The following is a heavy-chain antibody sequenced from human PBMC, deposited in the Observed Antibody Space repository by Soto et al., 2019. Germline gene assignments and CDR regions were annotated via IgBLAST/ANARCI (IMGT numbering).Heavy chain of an antibody. V-gene: IGHV3-15*01. CDR1: GFTFSNAW. D-gene: IGHD3-22*01. J-gene: IGHJ4*02. CDR3: TTLDSSGPPYY. Sequence: VGSLRLSCAASGFTFSNAWMSWVRQAPGKGLEWVGRIKSKTDGGTTDYAAPVKGRFTISRDDSKNTLYLQMNSLKTEDTAVYYCTTLDSSGPPYYWGQGTLVTVSS. CDR2: IKSKTDGGTT.